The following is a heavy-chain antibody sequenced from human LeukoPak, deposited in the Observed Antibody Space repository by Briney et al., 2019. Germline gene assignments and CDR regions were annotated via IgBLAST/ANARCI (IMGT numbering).Heavy chain of an antibody. V-gene: IGHV4-39*01. Sequence: PSETLSLTCTVSGGSISSSSYYWGWIRQPPGKGLEWIGSIYYSGSTYYNPSLKSRVTISVDTSKNQFSLKLSSVTAADTAVYYCASGSGYDYYFDYWGQGTLVTVSS. J-gene: IGHJ4*02. CDR2: IYYSGST. D-gene: IGHD5-12*01. CDR3: ASGSGYDYYFDY. CDR1: GGSISSSSYY.